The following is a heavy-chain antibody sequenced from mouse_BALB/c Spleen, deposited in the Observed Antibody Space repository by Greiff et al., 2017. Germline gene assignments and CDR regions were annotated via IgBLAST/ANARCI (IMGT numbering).Heavy chain of an antibody. D-gene: IGHD2-10*01. J-gene: IGHJ3*01. CDR2: IWAGGST. CDR1: GFSLTSYG. Sequence: QVQLKESGPGLVAPSQSLSITCTVSGFSLTSYGVHWVRQPPGKGLEWLGVIWAGGSTNYNSALMSRLSISKDNSKSQVFLKMNSLQTDDTAMYYCARVAYYGNSDWFAYWGQGTLVTVSA. V-gene: IGHV2-9*02. CDR3: ARVAYYGNSDWFAY.